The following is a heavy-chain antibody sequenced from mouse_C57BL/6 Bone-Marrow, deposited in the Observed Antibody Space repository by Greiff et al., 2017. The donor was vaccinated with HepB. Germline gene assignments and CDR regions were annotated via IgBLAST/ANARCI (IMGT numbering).Heavy chain of an antibody. D-gene: IGHD1-1*01. J-gene: IGHJ1*03. Sequence: VQLQQSGTVLARPGASVKMSCKPSGYTFTSYWMHWVKQRPGQGLEWIGAIYPGNSDTSYNQKFKGKAKLTAVTSASTAYMELSSLTNEDSAVYYCTRGPGVYYYGLYWYFDVWGTGTTVTVSS. V-gene: IGHV1-5*01. CDR3: TRGPGVYYYGLYWYFDV. CDR1: GYTFTSYW. CDR2: IYPGNSDT.